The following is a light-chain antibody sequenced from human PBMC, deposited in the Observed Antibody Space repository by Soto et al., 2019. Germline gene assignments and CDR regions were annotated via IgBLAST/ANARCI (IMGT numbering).Light chain of an antibody. V-gene: IGKV3D-20*01. CDR1: QSVTSSH. J-gene: IGKJ5*01. Sequence: EIVLTQSPATLSLSPGERATLSCGASQSVTSSHLAWYQQKPGLAPRLLIYDASSRATGIPDRFSGSGSGTDFTLTISILEPEDFAVYYCQQYGSSPLTFGQGTRLEIK. CDR3: QQYGSSPLT. CDR2: DAS.